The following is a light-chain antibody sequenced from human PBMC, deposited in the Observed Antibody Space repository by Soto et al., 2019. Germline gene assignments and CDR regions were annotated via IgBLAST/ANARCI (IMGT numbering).Light chain of an antibody. CDR3: QQYNQWPLT. J-gene: IGKJ4*01. V-gene: IGKV3-15*01. CDR2: DAS. CDR1: QSVSNS. Sequence: EKVMTQSPPTLSVSAGERASLSCRASQSVSNSLAWYQQKPGQAPRLLIYDASTRATGIPARFSGSASGTEFTLTISSLQSEDSAVYYCQQYNQWPLTFGGGTKVDSK.